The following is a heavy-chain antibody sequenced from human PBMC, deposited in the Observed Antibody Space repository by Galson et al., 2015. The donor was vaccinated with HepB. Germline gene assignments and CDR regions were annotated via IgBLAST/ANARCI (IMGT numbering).Heavy chain of an antibody. V-gene: IGHV1-18*01. Sequence: SVKVSCKASGYTFTSYGISWVRQAPGQGLEWMGWISAYNGNTNYAQKLQGRVTMTTDTSTSTAYMELRSLRSDDTAVYYCARVIDGDYPYYYYGMDVWGQGTTVTVSS. CDR2: ISAYNGNT. D-gene: IGHD4-17*01. J-gene: IGHJ6*02. CDR3: ARVIDGDYPYYYYGMDV. CDR1: GYTFTSYG.